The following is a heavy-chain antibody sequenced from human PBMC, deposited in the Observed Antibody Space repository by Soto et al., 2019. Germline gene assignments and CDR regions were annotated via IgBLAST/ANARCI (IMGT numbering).Heavy chain of an antibody. V-gene: IGHV4-39*01. D-gene: IGHD4-17*01. CDR3: ARHSRAHGDYGY. CDR2: IYYSGST. CDR1: GGSISSSSYY. J-gene: IGHJ4*02. Sequence: SETLSLTCTVSGGSISSSSYYWGWIRQPPGKGLEWIGSIYYSGSTYYNPSRKSRVTISVDTSKNQFSLKLSSVTAADTAVYYCARHSRAHGDYGYWGQGTLVTVSS.